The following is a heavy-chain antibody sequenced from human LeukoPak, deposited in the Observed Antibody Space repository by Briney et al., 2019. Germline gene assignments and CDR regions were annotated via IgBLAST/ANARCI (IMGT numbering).Heavy chain of an antibody. Sequence: GGSLRLSCAASGFTFSNYGMHWVRQAPGKGLEWVAVIWYDGSNKYYADSVKGRFTISRDNSKNTLYLQMDTLRAEDTAVYYCAKDVSWNWFDPWGQGTLVTVSS. J-gene: IGHJ5*02. CDR3: AKDVSWNWFDP. CDR1: GFTFSNYG. V-gene: IGHV3-30*02. CDR2: IWYDGSNK.